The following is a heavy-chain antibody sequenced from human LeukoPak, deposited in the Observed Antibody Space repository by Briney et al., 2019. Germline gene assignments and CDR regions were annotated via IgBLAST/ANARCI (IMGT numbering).Heavy chain of an antibody. CDR2: IYFSGST. CDR3: VRVGITMIVVGVPPYAFDI. V-gene: IGHV4-59*01. CDR1: GGSIGSYY. J-gene: IGHJ3*02. D-gene: IGHD3-22*01. Sequence: PSETLSLTCTVSGGSIGSYYWSWIRQPPGKGLEWIGYIYFSGSTNYNPSLKSRVTISVDTSKNQFSLKLSSVTAADTAVYYCVRVGITMIVVGVPPYAFDIWGQGTMVTVSS.